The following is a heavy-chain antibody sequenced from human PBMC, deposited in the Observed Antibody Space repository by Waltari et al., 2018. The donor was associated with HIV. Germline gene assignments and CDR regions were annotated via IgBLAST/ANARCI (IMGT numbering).Heavy chain of an antibody. J-gene: IGHJ4*02. D-gene: IGHD4-17*01. CDR1: GFTFSSYS. V-gene: IGHV3-21*01. Sequence: EVQLVESGGGLVKPGGCLRLSCAASGFTFSSYSMNWVRQDPGKVLWWRLCISSSSTFIYYADSVKGRFTISRDDAKNSLYLQMNSMRAEDTAVYYCARDRQGTVTKDFDYWGQGTLVTVSS. CDR3: ARDRQGTVTKDFDY. CDR2: ISSSSTFI.